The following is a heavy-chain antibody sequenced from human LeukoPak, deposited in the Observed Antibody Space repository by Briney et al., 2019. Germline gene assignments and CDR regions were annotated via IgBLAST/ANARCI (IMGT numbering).Heavy chain of an antibody. Sequence: SVKVSCKASGYTFTNYYMHWVRQAPGQGLEWMGRIIPIFGTANYAQKFQGRVTITTDESTSTAYMELSSLRSEDTAVYYCARGGLLYSYGYDYWGQGTLVTVSS. J-gene: IGHJ4*02. D-gene: IGHD5-18*01. CDR2: IIPIFGTA. CDR3: ARGGLLYSYGYDY. V-gene: IGHV1-69*05. CDR1: GYTFTNYY.